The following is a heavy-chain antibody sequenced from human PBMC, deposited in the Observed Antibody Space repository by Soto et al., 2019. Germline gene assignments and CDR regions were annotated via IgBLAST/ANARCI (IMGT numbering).Heavy chain of an antibody. CDR1: GYTFTSYD. J-gene: IGHJ6*03. CDR2: MNPNSGNT. V-gene: IGHV1-8*02. Sequence: TSVKVSCKASGYTFTSYDIHWVRQATGQGLEWMGRMNPNSGNTGYAQKFQGRVTMTRNTSISTAYMELSSLRSEDTAVYYCARSGREVYSFYYYYYMDVWGKGTTVTVSS. D-gene: IGHD2-21*01. CDR3: ARSGREVYSFYYYYYMDV.